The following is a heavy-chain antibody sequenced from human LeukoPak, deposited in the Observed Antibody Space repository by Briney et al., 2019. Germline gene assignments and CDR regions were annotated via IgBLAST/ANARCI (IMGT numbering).Heavy chain of an antibody. J-gene: IGHJ6*03. V-gene: IGHV3-21*01. CDR1: GFTFSSYS. Sequence: GSLRLSCAASGFTFSSYSMNWVRQAPGKGLEWVSSISSSSRYIYYADSVKGRFTISRDNSKNTLYLQMNSLRSEDTAVYYCAKDGMVTVFYYYYMDVWGKGTTVTVSS. CDR3: AKDGMVTVFYYYYMDV. D-gene: IGHD2-21*02. CDR2: ISSSSRYI.